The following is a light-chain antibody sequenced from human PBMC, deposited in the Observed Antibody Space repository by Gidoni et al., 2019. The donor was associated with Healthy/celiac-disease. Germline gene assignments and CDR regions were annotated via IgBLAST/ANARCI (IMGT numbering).Light chain of an antibody. CDR3: QSYDSSNHVV. CDR2: EDN. V-gene: IGLV6-57*01. Sequence: NFMLTQTPSVSESPGKTVTISCTRSSGSIASNYVQWYQHRPGSSPTTVIYEDNQRPSVVPDRFSGSIDSSSNSASLTISGLKTEDEADYYCQSYDSSNHVVFGGGTKLTVL. CDR1: SGSIASNY. J-gene: IGLJ2*01.